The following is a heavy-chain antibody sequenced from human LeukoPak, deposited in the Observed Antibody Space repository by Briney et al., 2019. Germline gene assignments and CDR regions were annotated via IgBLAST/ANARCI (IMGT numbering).Heavy chain of an antibody. D-gene: IGHD3-22*01. Sequence: PGGSLRLSCAASGFIFNNYGLHWVRQAPGKGLEWVAFIRFDGSNEYYADSVQGRFTISRDKSKDTLYLQMNSLRAEDTAVYHCAKDRPNYYESSGPLEGDALDIWGQGTMVIVSS. CDR3: AKDRPNYYESSGPLEGDALDI. J-gene: IGHJ3*02. V-gene: IGHV3-30*02. CDR1: GFIFNNYG. CDR2: IRFDGSNE.